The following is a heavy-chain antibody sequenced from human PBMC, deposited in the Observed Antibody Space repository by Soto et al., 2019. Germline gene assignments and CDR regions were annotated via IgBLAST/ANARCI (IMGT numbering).Heavy chain of an antibody. V-gene: IGHV4-34*01. D-gene: IGHD7-27*01. CDR1: GGSFSGYY. CDR2: INHSGST. J-gene: IGHJ4*02. Sequence: QSQTLSLTCAVYGGSFSGYYWSWIRQPPGKGLEWIGEINHSGSTNYNPSLKSRVTISVDTSKNQFSLKLSSVTAADTAVYYCARVGALTGEQGDYWGQGTLVTVSS. CDR3: ARVGALTGEQGDY.